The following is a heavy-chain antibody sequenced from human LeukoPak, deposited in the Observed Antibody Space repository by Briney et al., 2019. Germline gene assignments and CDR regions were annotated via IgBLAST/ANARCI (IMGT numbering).Heavy chain of an antibody. V-gene: IGHV4-38-2*02. J-gene: IGHJ4*02. CDR1: GYSISSGYY. D-gene: IGHD1-26*01. Sequence: PSETLSLTCTVSGYSISSGYYWGWIRQPPGKRLEWIGSINHSGSTYYDPSLRSRVTISVDTSKSQFSLKLSSVTAADTAVYSCARGGPSGSHTAYWGQGTLVTVSS. CDR2: INHSGST. CDR3: ARGGPSGSHTAY.